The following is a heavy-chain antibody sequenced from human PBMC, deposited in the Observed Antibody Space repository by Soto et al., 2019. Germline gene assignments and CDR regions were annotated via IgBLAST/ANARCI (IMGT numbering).Heavy chain of an antibody. V-gene: IGHV3-74*01. J-gene: IGHJ3*01. CDR3: VRGQRGGFDL. CDR1: GFTFDYYG. Sequence: LVESGGGLVQSGGSLRLSCAASGFTFDYYGMHWVRQVPVKGLLWVSRIQNDANLTTYADSVKGRFIISRDNAKNTLYLQMNGLRVEDTAVYFCVRGQRGGFDLWGQGTMVTVSS. CDR2: IQNDANLT. D-gene: IGHD2-15*01.